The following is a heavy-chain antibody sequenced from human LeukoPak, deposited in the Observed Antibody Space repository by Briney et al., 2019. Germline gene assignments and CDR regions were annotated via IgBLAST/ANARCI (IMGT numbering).Heavy chain of an antibody. CDR1: GRPMSSYY. V-gene: IGHV4-59*01. CDR3: ARVDPDSSSALEVFDY. D-gene: IGHD6-6*01. CDR2: NYYCGST. Sequence: SETLSLTCTVSGRPMSSYYWSWIRQPPGKGLEWIGYNYYCGSTNYNPSLKSLITISVDTSKNLFSLKLSSVTAADTAVYYCARVDPDSSSALEVFDYWGQGTLVTVSS. J-gene: IGHJ4*02.